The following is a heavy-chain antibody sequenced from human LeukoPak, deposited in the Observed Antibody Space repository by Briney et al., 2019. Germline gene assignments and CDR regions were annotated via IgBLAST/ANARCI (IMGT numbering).Heavy chain of an antibody. V-gene: IGHV3-30*02. CDR3: VHVDTATLDY. D-gene: IGHD5-18*01. J-gene: IGHJ4*02. Sequence: SGGSLRLSCAASGFTFSSYGMHWVRQAPGKGLEWVAFIRYDGSNKYYADSVKGRFTISRDNSKNTLYLQMNSLRTEDTAVYYCVHVDTATLDYWGQGTLVTVSS. CDR2: IRYDGSNK. CDR1: GFTFSSYG.